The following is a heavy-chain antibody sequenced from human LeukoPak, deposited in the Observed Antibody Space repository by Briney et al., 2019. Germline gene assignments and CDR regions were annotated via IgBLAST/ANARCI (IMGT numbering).Heavy chain of an antibody. Sequence: GASVKVSCKASGYTFTGYYMHWVRQAPGQGLEWMGWINPNSGGTNYAQKFQGRVTMTRDTSISTAYMELSRLRSDDTAVYYCARGRIVVVPAAMPAAGTRLFDPWGQGTLVTVSS. V-gene: IGHV1-2*02. CDR2: INPNSGGT. CDR1: GYTFTGYY. J-gene: IGHJ5*02. D-gene: IGHD2-2*01. CDR3: ARGRIVVVPAAMPAAGTRLFDP.